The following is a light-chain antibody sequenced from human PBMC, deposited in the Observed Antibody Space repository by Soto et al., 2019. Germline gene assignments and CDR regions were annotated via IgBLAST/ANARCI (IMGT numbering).Light chain of an antibody. CDR2: SNS. V-gene: IGLV1-44*01. J-gene: IGLJ1*01. CDR3: AAWDDSLNGYV. CDR1: SSNIGSYT. Sequence: QAVVIQPPSASGTPGQRVTASCSGGSSNIGSYTVNWYQQLPGAAPKLLIYSNSQRPSGVPDRFSASKSGTSASLAISGLQSEDEAEYYCAAWDDSLNGYVFGPGTKLTVL.